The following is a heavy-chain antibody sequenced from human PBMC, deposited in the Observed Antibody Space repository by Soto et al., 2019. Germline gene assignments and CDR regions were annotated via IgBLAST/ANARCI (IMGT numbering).Heavy chain of an antibody. CDR2: IFYSGST. CDR1: GGSISNYY. Sequence: SETLSLTCTVSGGSISNYYWSWIRQPPGRGLEWIGHIFYSGSTNYNPALKSRVTISVDRSKNQFSLKLSSVTAADSVVYYCARHFSVDYFYYWGQGALVTVSS. V-gene: IGHV4-59*08. CDR3: ARHFSVDYFYY. J-gene: IGHJ4*02.